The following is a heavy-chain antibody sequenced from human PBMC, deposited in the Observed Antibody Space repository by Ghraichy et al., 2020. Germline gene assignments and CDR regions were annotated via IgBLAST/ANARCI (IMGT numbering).Heavy chain of an antibody. J-gene: IGHJ6*02. Sequence: GGSLRLSCAASGFTFSSYGMHWVRQAPGKGLEWVAVISYDGSNKYYAESVKGRFTISRDNSKNTLYLQMHSLRAEDTAVYYCAKDPIRGDIVVVVAALGDVWGQGTTVTVSS. CDR3: AKDPIRGDIVVVVAALGDV. CDR1: GFTFSSYG. V-gene: IGHV3-30*18. D-gene: IGHD2-15*01. CDR2: ISYDGSNK.